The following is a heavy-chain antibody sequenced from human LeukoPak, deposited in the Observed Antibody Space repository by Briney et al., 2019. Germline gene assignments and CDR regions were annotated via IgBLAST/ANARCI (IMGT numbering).Heavy chain of an antibody. CDR3: ARDRFGGYCSGGSCYYFDY. CDR2: IWYDGSNK. V-gene: IGHV3-33*01. CDR1: GFTFSSYG. D-gene: IGHD2-15*01. Sequence: GGSLRLSCAASGFTFSSYGMHWVRQAPGKGLEWVAVIWYDGSNKYYADSVKGRFTISRDHSKNTLYLQMNSLRAEDTAVYYCARDRFGGYCSGGSCYYFDYWGQGTLVTVSS. J-gene: IGHJ4*02.